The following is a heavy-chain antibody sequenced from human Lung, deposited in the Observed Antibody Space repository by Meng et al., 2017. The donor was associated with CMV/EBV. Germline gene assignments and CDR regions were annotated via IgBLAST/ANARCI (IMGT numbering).Heavy chain of an antibody. V-gene: IGHV1-18*01. CDR2: VGGCDGDT. CDR1: GYTFSNYG. D-gene: IGHD1-26*01. Sequence: SVXVSXXASGYTFSNYGISWVRQAPGQGLEWMGWVGGCDGDTNDALELRGRVTMTTDTSTNTAYMELRSLTSDDTAVYYCARDWECLARSDVFDIWGQGTXVTVAS. J-gene: IGHJ3*02. CDR3: ARDWECLARSDVFDI.